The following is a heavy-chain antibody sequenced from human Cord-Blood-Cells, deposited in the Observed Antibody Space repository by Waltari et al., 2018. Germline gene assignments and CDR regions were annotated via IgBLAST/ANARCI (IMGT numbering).Heavy chain of an antibody. Sequence: QVQLQQWGAGLLKPSETLSLTCAVYGGSLSGYYWSWLRQPPGKGLEWIGEINHSGSTNYSPSLKSRVTISVDTSKNQFSRKLSSVTAADTAVYYCARVSWSGYYTDYWAREPWSPSPQ. CDR1: GGSLSGYY. D-gene: IGHD3-3*01. V-gene: IGHV4-34*01. CDR2: INHSGST. CDR3: ARVSWSGYYTDY. J-gene: IGHJ4*02.